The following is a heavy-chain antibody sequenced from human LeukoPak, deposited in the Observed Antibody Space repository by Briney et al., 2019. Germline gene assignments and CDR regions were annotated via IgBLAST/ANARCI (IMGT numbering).Heavy chain of an antibody. J-gene: IGHJ4*02. D-gene: IGHD3-22*01. V-gene: IGHV1-24*01. CDR3: APKTYYYDSSGYLY. CDR1: GYTLTQLS. Sequence: ASLKVSCKVSGYTLTQLSIHWVRQAPGKGLEWMGGFDPEDGETIYAQKFQGRVTMTEDTSTDTAYIELSSLRSEDTAVYYCAPKTYYYDSSGYLYWGQETLVTVSS. CDR2: FDPEDGET.